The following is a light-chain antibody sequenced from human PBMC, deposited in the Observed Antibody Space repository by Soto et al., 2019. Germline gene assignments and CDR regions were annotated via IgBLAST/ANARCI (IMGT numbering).Light chain of an antibody. CDR1: ESVNVNY. CDR2: GEP. V-gene: IGKV3-20*01. Sequence: EIVFTQSQGTGSLSPGEGATLSCRASESVNVNYLGYYQQKSGQAPRLLIYGEPTRATGFPDRFSGSGSGTDFTLTISRLEPEDFAVYDCQQDGKSPTFGHGNKVDIK. J-gene: IGKJ1*01. CDR3: QQDGKSPT.